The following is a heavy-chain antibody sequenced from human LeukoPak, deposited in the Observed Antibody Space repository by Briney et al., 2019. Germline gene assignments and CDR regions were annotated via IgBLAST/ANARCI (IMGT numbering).Heavy chain of an antibody. Sequence: GASVKVSCKASGYTFTGYYMHWVRQAPGQGLEWMGWINPNSGGTNYAQKFQGRVTMTRDTSISTAYMELSRLRSDDTAVYYCATDKRRSGYVGFDPWGQGTLVTVSS. CDR3: ATDKRRSGYVGFDP. V-gene: IGHV1-2*02. J-gene: IGHJ5*02. D-gene: IGHD5-12*01. CDR2: INPNSGGT. CDR1: GYTFTGYY.